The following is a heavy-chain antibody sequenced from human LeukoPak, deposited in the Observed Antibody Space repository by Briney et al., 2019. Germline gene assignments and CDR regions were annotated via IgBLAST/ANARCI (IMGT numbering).Heavy chain of an antibody. CDR3: ARDRRVTTAYYYYYMDV. Sequence: GGSLRLSCAASGFTFSSYGMHWVRQAPGKGLEWVAFIRYDGSNKYYADSVKGRFTISRDNSKNTLYLQMNSLRTEDMAVYYCARDRRVTTAYYYYYMDVWGKGTTVTVSS. J-gene: IGHJ6*03. V-gene: IGHV3-30*02. CDR2: IRYDGSNK. D-gene: IGHD4-11*01. CDR1: GFTFSSYG.